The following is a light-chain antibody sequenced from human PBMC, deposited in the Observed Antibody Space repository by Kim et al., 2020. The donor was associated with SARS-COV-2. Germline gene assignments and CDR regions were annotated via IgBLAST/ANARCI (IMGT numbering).Light chain of an antibody. Sequence: QSVLTQPPSVSGAPGQRVTISCTGSSSNIGAGYDVHWYQQLPGTAPILLIYGNSNRPSGVPDRFSGSNSGTAASLAITGLQAEDEADYYCQSYDSSLSGSVFGGGTQLTVL. CDR3: QSYDSSLSGSV. V-gene: IGLV1-40*01. CDR2: GNS. CDR1: SSNIGAGYD. J-gene: IGLJ3*02.